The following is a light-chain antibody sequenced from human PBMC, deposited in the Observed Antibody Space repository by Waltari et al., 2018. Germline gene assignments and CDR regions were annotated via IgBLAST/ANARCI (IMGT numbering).Light chain of an antibody. CDR3: ATWDDSLRMV. Sequence: QSVLSQPPSASGTPGQRATISCSGSSSNLANNYVYCYQQLPGTAPKLLIYSNNQRPSGVPDRVSGSKSGTSASLAINGLRSEDEADYYCATWDDSLRMVFGGGTELTVL. V-gene: IGLV1-47*01. J-gene: IGLJ3*02. CDR1: SSNLANNY. CDR2: SNN.